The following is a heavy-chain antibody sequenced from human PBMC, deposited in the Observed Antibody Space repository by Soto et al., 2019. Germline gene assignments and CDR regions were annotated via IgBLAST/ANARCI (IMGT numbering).Heavy chain of an antibody. CDR3: ARLAAAGYYFDY. CDR2: IIPIFGTA. CDR1: GGTFSSYA. V-gene: IGHV1-69*13. D-gene: IGHD6-13*01. J-gene: IGHJ4*02. Sequence: SVKVSCKASGGTFSSYAISWVRQAPGQGLEWMGGIIPIFGTANYAQKFQGRATITADESTGTAYMELSSLRSEDTAVYYCARLAAAGYYFDYWGRGTLVTVSS.